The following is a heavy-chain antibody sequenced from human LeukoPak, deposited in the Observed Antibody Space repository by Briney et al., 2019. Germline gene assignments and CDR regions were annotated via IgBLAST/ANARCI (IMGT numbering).Heavy chain of an antibody. CDR2: INHSGST. Sequence: SETLSLTCAVYGGSFSGYYWSWIRQPPGKGLEWIGEINHSGSTNYNPSLKSRVTISVDTSKNQFSLKLSSVTAADMAVYYCARTSSGKTDYWGQGTLVTVSS. J-gene: IGHJ4*02. D-gene: IGHD1-1*01. V-gene: IGHV4-34*01. CDR3: ARTSSGKTDY. CDR1: GGSFSGYY.